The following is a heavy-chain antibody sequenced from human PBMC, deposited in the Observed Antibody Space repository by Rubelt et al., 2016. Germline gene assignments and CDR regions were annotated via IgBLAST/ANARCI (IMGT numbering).Heavy chain of an antibody. D-gene: IGHD6-13*01. CDR2: INHSGST. CDR3: ARHKRKGPSSWCLY. J-gene: IGHJ4*02. Sequence: QLQLQESGPGLVKPSETLSLTCTVSGGSISSSSYYWGWIRQPPGKGLEWIGEINHSGSTNYNPSLKGRVTISGGTDKNQVSRRLSAVTAAETAGDYCARHKRKGPSSWCLYWGQGTLVTVSS. V-gene: IGHV4-39*01. CDR1: GGSISSSSYY.